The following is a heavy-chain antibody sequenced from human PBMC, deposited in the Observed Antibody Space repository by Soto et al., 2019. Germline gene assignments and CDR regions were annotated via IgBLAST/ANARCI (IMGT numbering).Heavy chain of an antibody. CDR2: ISGSGGTT. V-gene: IGHV3-23*01. Sequence: GGSLRLSCAASGFTFSSYAMSWVRQAPGKGLEWVSAISGSGGTTYYADSVKGRFTIFRDNSKNMLYLQMNSLRAEDTAVYYCAKLRGGSGSYSWGQGTLVTVSS. CDR3: AKLRGGSGSYS. J-gene: IGHJ4*02. CDR1: GFTFSSYA. D-gene: IGHD3-10*01.